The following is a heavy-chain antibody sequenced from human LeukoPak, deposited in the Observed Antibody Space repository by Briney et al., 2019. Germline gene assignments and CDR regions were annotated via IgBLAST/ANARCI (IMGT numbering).Heavy chain of an antibody. V-gene: IGHV4-59*01. J-gene: IGHJ4*02. D-gene: IGHD5-18*01. CDR1: GGSISSYY. CDR3: ARVHGYSYGVFDY. Sequence: SETLSLTCTVSGGSISSYYWSWIRQPPGKGLEWIGYIYYSGSTNYNPSPKSRVTISVDTSKNQFSLKLSSVTAADTAVYYCARVHGYSYGVFDYWGQGTLVTVSS. CDR2: IYYSGST.